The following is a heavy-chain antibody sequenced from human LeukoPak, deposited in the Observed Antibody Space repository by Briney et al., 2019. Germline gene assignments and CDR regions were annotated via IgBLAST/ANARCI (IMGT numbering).Heavy chain of an antibody. Sequence: PGGSLRLSCAASGFTFSSYGMHWVRQAPGKGLEWVAVISYDGSNKYHAASVKGRFTISRDNSKNTLYLQMNSLRAEDTAVYYCAKDPNVLRYFDWLRGAGGLEYWGQGTLVTVSS. D-gene: IGHD3-9*01. CDR3: AKDPNVLRYFDWLRGAGGLEY. CDR1: GFTFSSYG. V-gene: IGHV3-30*18. CDR2: ISYDGSNK. J-gene: IGHJ4*02.